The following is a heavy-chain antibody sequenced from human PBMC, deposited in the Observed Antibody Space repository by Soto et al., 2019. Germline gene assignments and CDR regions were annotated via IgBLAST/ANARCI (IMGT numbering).Heavy chain of an antibody. CDR2: VYPILSMS. CDR3: ATSYGSGYRAFDF. CDR1: GDTFNFYS. Sequence: QVQLVQSGAEVKRPGSSVKVSCKASGDTFNFYSINWVRQAPGLGLEWMGRVYPILSMSNYAQRFQGRVTMTADKSTSTAYMELSGLRSEDTAIYYCATSYGSGYRAFDFWGQGALVTVSS. D-gene: IGHD3-10*01. J-gene: IGHJ4*02. V-gene: IGHV1-69*04.